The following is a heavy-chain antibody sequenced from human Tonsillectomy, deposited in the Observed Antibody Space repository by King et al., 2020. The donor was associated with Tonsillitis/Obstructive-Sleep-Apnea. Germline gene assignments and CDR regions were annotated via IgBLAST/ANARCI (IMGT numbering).Heavy chain of an antibody. V-gene: IGHV3-33*01. CDR1: GFTFSSYG. Sequence: VQLVESGGGVVQPGRSLRLSCAASGFTFSSYGMHWVRQAPGKGLEWVAVIWYDGSNKYYADSVKGRFTISRDNSKNTLYLQMNSLRAEDTAVYYCARDRVDCISTSCYAALWFDPWGQGTLVTVSS. CDR3: ARDRVDCISTSCYAALWFDP. D-gene: IGHD2-2*01. CDR2: IWYDGSNK. J-gene: IGHJ5*02.